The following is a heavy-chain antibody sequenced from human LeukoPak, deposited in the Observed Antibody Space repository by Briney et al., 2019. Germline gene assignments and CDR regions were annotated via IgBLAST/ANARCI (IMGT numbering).Heavy chain of an antibody. CDR2: IYSCGST. CDR3: AKGPTYCGGDCYFDY. J-gene: IGHJ4*02. CDR1: GFTVSSNY. V-gene: IGHV3-53*01. D-gene: IGHD2-21*02. Sequence: PGGSLRLSCAASGFTVSSNYMSWVRQAPGKGLEWVSVIYSCGSTYYADSVKGRFTISRDNSKSTLYLQMNSLRAEDTAVYYCAKGPTYCGGDCYFDYWGQGTLVTVSS.